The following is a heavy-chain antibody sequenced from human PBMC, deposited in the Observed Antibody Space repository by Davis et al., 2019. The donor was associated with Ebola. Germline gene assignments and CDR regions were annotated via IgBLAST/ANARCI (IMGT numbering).Heavy chain of an antibody. V-gene: IGHV4-61*09. CDR2: IYTSGST. J-gene: IGHJ3*02. Sequence: PSETLSLTCTVSGGSISSGSYYWSWIRQPAGKGLEWIGHIYTSGSTNYNPSLKSRVTISVDTSKNQFSLKLSSVTAADTAVYYCARDLRSSWYRETDAFDIWGQGTMVTVSS. CDR1: GGSISSGSYY. CDR3: ARDLRSSWYRETDAFDI. D-gene: IGHD6-13*01.